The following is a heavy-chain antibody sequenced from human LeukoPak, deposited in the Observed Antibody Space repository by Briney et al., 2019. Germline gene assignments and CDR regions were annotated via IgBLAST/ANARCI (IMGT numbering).Heavy chain of an antibody. CDR1: GFTFSSSS. Sequence: GGSLRLSCIGSGFTFSSSSMSWVRQAPGKGLKWVATIKQDGIEKYYVVSVKGRFTISRDNAKNTVYLQMNSLRVEDTAMYFCASVRLPGDAFDIWGQGTRVTVSS. V-gene: IGHV3-7*01. CDR2: IKQDGIEK. CDR3: ASVRLPGDAFDI. J-gene: IGHJ3*02.